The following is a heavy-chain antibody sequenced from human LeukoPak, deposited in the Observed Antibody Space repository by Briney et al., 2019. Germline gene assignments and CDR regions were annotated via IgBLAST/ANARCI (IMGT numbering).Heavy chain of an antibody. V-gene: IGHV4-39*01. J-gene: IGHJ4*02. Sequence: PSETLSLTCTVSGDSISSGLYAWGWIRQPPGEGLEWIGNIYHNGDTYYNPSLRSRVTISVDTPENQFSLNLRSVTAADTAVYYCARLWSHSKTEDYWGQGTVVTVSS. CDR1: GDSISSGLYA. CDR3: ARLWSHSKTEDY. CDR2: IYHNGDT. D-gene: IGHD3-16*01.